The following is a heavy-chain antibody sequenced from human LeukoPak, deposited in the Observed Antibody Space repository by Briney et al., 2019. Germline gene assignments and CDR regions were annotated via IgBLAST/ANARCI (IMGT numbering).Heavy chain of an antibody. V-gene: IGHV1-18*04. J-gene: IGHJ4*02. CDR2: ISAYNGNT. D-gene: IGHD2-2*01. CDR3: ARDPRDIVVVPAVINFDY. Sequence: GSVKVSCKASGYTFTSYGISWVRQAPGQGLEWMGWISAYNGNTNYAHKLQGRVTMTTDTSTSTAYMELRSLRTDDTAVYYCARDPRDIVVVPAVINFDYWGRETLVTVSS. CDR1: GYTFTSYG.